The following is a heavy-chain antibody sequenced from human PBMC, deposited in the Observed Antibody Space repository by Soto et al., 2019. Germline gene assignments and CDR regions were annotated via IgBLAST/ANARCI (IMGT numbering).Heavy chain of an antibody. Sequence: PGGSLSLSCAASGFTFEDYAMHWVRQAPGKGLEWVSGISWNSANINYADSVKARFTISRDNAKNSLSLQMNSLREEDTALYYCVKDISGRGSYYYYYGMDVWGQGTTVTVSS. J-gene: IGHJ6*02. CDR3: VKDISGRGSYYYYYGMDV. CDR2: ISWNSANI. CDR1: GFTFEDYA. D-gene: IGHD3-16*01. V-gene: IGHV3-9*01.